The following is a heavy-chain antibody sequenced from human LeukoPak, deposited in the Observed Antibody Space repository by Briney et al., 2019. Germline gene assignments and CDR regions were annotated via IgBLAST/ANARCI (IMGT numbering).Heavy chain of an antibody. J-gene: IGHJ3*02. CDR2: IYYSGST. D-gene: IGHD4-17*01. Sequence: SETLSLTCTVSGGSISSYYWSWIRQPPGKGLEWIGYIYYSGSTSYNPSLKSRVTISVDTSKNQFSLKLSSVTAADTAVYYCARDDGDRYAFDIWGQGTMVTVSS. CDR1: GGSISSYY. V-gene: IGHV4-59*12. CDR3: ARDDGDRYAFDI.